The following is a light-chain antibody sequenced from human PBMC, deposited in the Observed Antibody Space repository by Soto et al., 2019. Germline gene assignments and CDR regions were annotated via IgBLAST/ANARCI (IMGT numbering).Light chain of an antibody. CDR1: QSVSSNY. Sequence: ESVLTQSPGTLSLSPGERATLSCRASQSVSSNYLAWYQQKPGQAPRLLIYGASTRATGIPDRFSGSGSGPDFTLTISSLEPEDFAVYYCQQRSNWPPITFGQGTRLEIK. J-gene: IGKJ5*01. CDR2: GAS. CDR3: QQRSNWPPIT. V-gene: IGKV3D-20*02.